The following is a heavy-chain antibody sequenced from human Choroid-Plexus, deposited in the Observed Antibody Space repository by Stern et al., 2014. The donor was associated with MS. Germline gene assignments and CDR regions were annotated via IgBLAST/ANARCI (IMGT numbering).Heavy chain of an antibody. CDR3: ARLRLLTYGLDS. CDR1: GYSFTTYW. Sequence: EVQLVESGAEVKKPGESLKISCKGSGYSFTTYWVAWVRQMPGKGLEGMGIIYPSDSDTRYSPSFQGQVSISVDKSISTAYLQWSSLNASDTAMYYCARLRLLTYGLDSWGQGTLVTVSS. V-gene: IGHV5-51*01. CDR2: IYPSDSDT. J-gene: IGHJ4*02. D-gene: IGHD3-16*01.